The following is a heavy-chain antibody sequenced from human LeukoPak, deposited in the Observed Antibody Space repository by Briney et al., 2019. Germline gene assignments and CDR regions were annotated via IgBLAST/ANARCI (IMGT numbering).Heavy chain of an antibody. D-gene: IGHD3-10*01. CDR2: INHSGST. CDR1: GGSFSGYY. CDR3: SRGLGGD. J-gene: IGHJ4*02. Sequence: PSETLSLTCAVYGGSFSGYYWSWIRQPPGEGLEWIGEINHSGSTNYNPSLKSRVTISVDTSKNQFSLKLSSVTAADTAVYYCSRGLGGDWGQGTLVTVSS. V-gene: IGHV4-34*01.